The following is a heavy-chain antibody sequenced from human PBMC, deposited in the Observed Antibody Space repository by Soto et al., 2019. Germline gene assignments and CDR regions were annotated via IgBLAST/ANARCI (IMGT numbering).Heavy chain of an antibody. J-gene: IGHJ4*02. CDR2: ISASDGST. D-gene: IGHD3-10*01. Sequence: GASLKVSCKASGYAFSFGFSWVRQAPGQGLEWMGWISASDGSTNSAQKFRGRISLTTDTSTNTAYMDLLSLTSDDTAMYFCATYYFGSGSYYRFDNWGQGTLVTVSS. CDR3: ATYYFGSGSYYRFDN. CDR1: GYAFSFG. V-gene: IGHV1-18*01.